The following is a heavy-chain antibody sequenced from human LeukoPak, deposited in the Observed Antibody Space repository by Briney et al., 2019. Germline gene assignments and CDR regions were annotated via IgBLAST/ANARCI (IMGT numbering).Heavy chain of an antibody. V-gene: IGHV3-21*01. J-gene: IGHJ6*02. CDR3: ARDYSNYYGMDV. CDR2: ISSSSSYI. Sequence: GGSLRLSCAASGFTLSSYSMNWVRQAPGKGLEWVSSISSSSSYIYYADSVKGRFTISRDNAKNSLYLQMNSLRAEDTAVYYCARDYSNYYGMDVWGQGTTVTVSS. CDR1: GFTLSSYS. D-gene: IGHD2-21*01.